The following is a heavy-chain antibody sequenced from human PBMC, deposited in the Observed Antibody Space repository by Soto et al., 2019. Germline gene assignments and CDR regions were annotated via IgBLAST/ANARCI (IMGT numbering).Heavy chain of an antibody. V-gene: IGHV4-59*01. J-gene: IGHJ5*02. CDR3: ARTYYDFWSGYWRWFDP. Sequence: SETLSLTCTVSGGSISSYYWSWIRQPPGKGLEWIGYIYYSGSTNYNPSLKSRVTISIDTSKNQFSLKLSSVTAADTAVYYCARTYYDFWSGYWRWFDPWGQGALVTVSS. CDR1: GGSISSYY. D-gene: IGHD3-3*01. CDR2: IYYSGST.